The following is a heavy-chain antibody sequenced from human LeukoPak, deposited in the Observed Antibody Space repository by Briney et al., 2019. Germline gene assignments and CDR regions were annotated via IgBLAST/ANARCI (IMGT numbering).Heavy chain of an antibody. D-gene: IGHD2-15*01. CDR1: GYTFTSYG. CDR3: ARGVVAATFYYYMDV. J-gene: IGHJ6*03. CDR2: ISAYNGNT. Sequence: ASVKVSCKASGYTFTSYGIGWVRQAPGQGLEWMGWISAYNGNTNYAQKLQGRVTMTTDTSTSTAYMELSSLTSDDTAVYYCARGVVAATFYYYMDVWGKGTTVTVSS. V-gene: IGHV1-18*01.